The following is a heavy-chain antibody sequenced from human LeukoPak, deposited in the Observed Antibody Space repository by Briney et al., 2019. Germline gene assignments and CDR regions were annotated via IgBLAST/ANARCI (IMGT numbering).Heavy chain of an antibody. V-gene: IGHV3-23*01. Sequence: GGSLRLSCTASGFTFSTYAMNWVRQAPGKGLEWISAIGGGGDSPYYADSVKGRFTISRDNSRNTLYLQMNSLRVEDTAVLYCASSVVVPAANFDYWGQGTLVTVSS. D-gene: IGHD2-2*01. CDR3: ASSVVVPAANFDY. CDR1: GFTFSTYA. J-gene: IGHJ4*02. CDR2: IGGGGDSP.